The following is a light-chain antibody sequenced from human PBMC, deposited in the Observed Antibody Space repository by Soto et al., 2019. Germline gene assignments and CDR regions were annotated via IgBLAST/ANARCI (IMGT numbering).Light chain of an antibody. Sequence: IQLTQSPSSLSASVGDRVTITCRASQDIAIYLAWYQQKPGEAPKLLIYAASTLYGGVPSRFSGSGSGTDFALTITSLQAEDFATYYCQQYNSYSWTFGQGTKVDIK. J-gene: IGKJ1*01. V-gene: IGKV1-9*01. CDR3: QQYNSYSWT. CDR1: QDIAIY. CDR2: AAS.